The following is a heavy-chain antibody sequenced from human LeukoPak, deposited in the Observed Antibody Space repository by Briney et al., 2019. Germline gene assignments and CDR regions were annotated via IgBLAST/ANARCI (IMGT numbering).Heavy chain of an antibody. CDR1: GGTFSSYD. Sequence: ASVKVSCKASGGTFSSYDISWVRQAPGQGLEWMGGIIPIFGTANYAQKFQGRVTITADESTSTAYMELSSLRSEDTAVYYCARGSRDMADYWGQGTLVTVSS. CDR3: ARGSRDMADY. J-gene: IGHJ4*02. V-gene: IGHV1-69*13. CDR2: IIPIFGTA. D-gene: IGHD5-24*01.